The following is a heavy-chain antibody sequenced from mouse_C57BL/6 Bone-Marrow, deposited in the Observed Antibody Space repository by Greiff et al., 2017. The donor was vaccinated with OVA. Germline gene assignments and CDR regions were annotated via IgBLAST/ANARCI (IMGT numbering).Heavy chain of an antibody. Sequence: QVQLQQPGAELVRPGSSVKLSCKASGYTFTSYWMDWVKQRPGQGLEWIGNIYPSDSETHYNQKFKDKATLTVDKSSSTAYMQLSSLTSEDSAVYYCARGENDYDAVYYFVYWGQGTTLTVSS. CDR3: ARGENDYDAVYYFVY. CDR2: IYPSDSET. J-gene: IGHJ2*01. V-gene: IGHV1-61*01. D-gene: IGHD2-4*01. CDR1: GYTFTSYW.